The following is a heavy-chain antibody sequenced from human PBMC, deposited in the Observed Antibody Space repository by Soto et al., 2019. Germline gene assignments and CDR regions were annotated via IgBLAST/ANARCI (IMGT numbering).Heavy chain of an antibody. CDR2: INPSGGST. CDR3: TTDPNLWLRLGELSFARRPFDY. CDR1: GYTFTSYY. J-gene: IGHJ4*02. Sequence: ASVQVSCKASGYTFTSYYMHWVRQAPGQGLEWMGIINPSGGSTSYAQKFQGRVTMTRDTSTSTVYMELSSLRSEDTAVFYCTTDPNLWLRLGELSFARRPFDYWGQGTLVTVSS. V-gene: IGHV1-46*01. D-gene: IGHD3-16*02.